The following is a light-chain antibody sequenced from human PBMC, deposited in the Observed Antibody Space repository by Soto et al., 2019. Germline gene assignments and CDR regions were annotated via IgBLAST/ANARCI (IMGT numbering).Light chain of an antibody. CDR3: QQRSNWPPT. CDR2: DAS. Sequence: DILMTQSPSSLSLSLGDRATLSCRASQSVSSYLAWYQQKPGQAPKLLIYDASNRQTGTPARFSGSGSGTDFTLTISSLEPEDFAVYYCQQRSNWPPTFGQGTKVDIK. V-gene: IGKV3-11*01. J-gene: IGKJ1*01. CDR1: QSVSSY.